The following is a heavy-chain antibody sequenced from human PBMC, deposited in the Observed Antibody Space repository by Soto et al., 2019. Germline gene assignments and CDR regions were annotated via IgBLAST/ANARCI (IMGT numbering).Heavy chain of an antibody. J-gene: IGHJ6*02. CDR3: AQTPKAYYDFWSGYSSYYGMDV. CDR1: GGTFSSYA. CDR2: IIPIFGTA. Sequence: SVKVSCKASGGTFSSYAISWLRQSPGQGLEWMGGIIPIFGTANYAQKFQGRVTITADESTSTAYMELSSLRSEDTAVYYCAQTPKAYYDFWSGYSSYYGMDVWGQGTTVTVSS. V-gene: IGHV1-69*13. D-gene: IGHD3-3*01.